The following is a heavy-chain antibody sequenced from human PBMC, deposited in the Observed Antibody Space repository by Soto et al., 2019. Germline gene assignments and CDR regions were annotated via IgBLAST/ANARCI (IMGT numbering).Heavy chain of an antibody. D-gene: IGHD6-13*01. Sequence: SGGSLRLSYAASGFNFSSYEMNWVRQAPGKGLEWVSYISSSGSTIYYADSVKGRFTISRDNAKNSLYLQMNSLRAEDTAVYYCGSSSWSKSYYYYGMDVWGQGTTVTVSS. CDR3: GSSSWSKSYYYYGMDV. CDR2: ISSSGSTI. CDR1: GFNFSSYE. V-gene: IGHV3-48*03. J-gene: IGHJ6*02.